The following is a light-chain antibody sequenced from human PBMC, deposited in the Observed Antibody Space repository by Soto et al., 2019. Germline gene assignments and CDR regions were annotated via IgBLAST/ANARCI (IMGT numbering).Light chain of an antibody. CDR3: QQLNSYLSIT. V-gene: IGKV1-9*01. CDR2: AAS. Sequence: DIQLTQSPSFLSASVGDRVTITCRASQGISSYLAWYQQKPGKAPKLLIYAASTLQSGVPSRFSGSGSGTEFTLTLSSLQPEDFATYYCQQLNSYLSITFGQGTRLEIK. CDR1: QGISSY. J-gene: IGKJ5*01.